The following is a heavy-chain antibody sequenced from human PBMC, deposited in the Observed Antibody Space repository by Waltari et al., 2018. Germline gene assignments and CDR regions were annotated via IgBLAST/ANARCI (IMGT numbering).Heavy chain of an antibody. Sequence: QVQLVQSGAEVKKPGASVKVSCKVSGYTLTELSMHWVRQPPGKGLEWMGGFDPEDGETIYAQKFQGRVTMTEDTSTDTAYMELSSLRSEDTAVYYCATDQYVRRGYDSEVGAFDIWGQGTMVTVSS. CDR1: GYTLTELS. CDR3: ATDQYVRRGYDSEVGAFDI. V-gene: IGHV1-24*01. D-gene: IGHD5-12*01. CDR2: FDPEDGET. J-gene: IGHJ3*02.